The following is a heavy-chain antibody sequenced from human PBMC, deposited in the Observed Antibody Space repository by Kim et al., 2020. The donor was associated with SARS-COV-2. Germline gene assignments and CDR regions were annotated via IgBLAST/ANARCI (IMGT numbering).Heavy chain of an antibody. CDR1: GGSFNDYY. Sequence: SETLSLTCGVHGGSFNDYYWSWIRQFPGKGLEWIGEISQSGLTNYNPSLENRVIMSVDTAKKQLSLNLTSVTAADTAVYYCGRERYSSGWYGMIDLWGRGTLVTASS. V-gene: IGHV4-34*01. CDR3: GRERYSSGWYGMIDL. J-gene: IGHJ2*01. D-gene: IGHD6-13*01. CDR2: ISQSGLT.